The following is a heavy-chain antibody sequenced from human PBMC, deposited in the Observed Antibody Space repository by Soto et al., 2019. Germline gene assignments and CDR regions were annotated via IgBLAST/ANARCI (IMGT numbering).Heavy chain of an antibody. J-gene: IGHJ2*01. CDR1: GGTFSSYA. V-gene: IGHV1-69*12. Sequence: QVQLVQSGAEVKKPGSSVKVSCKASGGTFSSYAISWVRQAPGQGLEWMGGIIPLFGRANYAQKFQGRVTITAAASTSIAYMELSSLRSEDTAVYYCAQTLGLAAAGPGRFDLWGRGTLVTVSS. D-gene: IGHD6-25*01. CDR3: AQTLGLAAAGPGRFDL. CDR2: IIPLFGRA.